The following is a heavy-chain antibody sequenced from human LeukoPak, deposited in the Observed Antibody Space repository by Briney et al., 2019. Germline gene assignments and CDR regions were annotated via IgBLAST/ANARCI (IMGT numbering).Heavy chain of an antibody. Sequence: GASVKVSCKASGGTFNSYAISWVRQAPGQGLEWMGGIIPIFGTTNYARKFRGRVTLTADKSTRTAYIELSSLRSEDTAIYYCARDNSVGDNAWWFDPWGQGTLVTVSS. V-gene: IGHV1-69*06. CDR2: IIPIFGTT. CDR3: ARDNSVGDNAWWFDP. CDR1: GGTFNSYA. J-gene: IGHJ5*02. D-gene: IGHD1-26*01.